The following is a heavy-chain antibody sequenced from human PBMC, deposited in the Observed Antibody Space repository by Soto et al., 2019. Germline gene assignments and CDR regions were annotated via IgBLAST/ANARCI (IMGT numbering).Heavy chain of an antibody. J-gene: IGHJ5*02. CDR3: ARSVGSSSWYGNWFDP. V-gene: IGHV4-59*01. CDR2: IYYSGST. D-gene: IGHD6-13*01. Sequence: SETLSLTCTVSCGSISSYYWNWIRQPPGKGLEWIGYIYYSGSTNYNPSLKSRVTISVDTSKNQFSLKLSSVTAADTAVYYCARSVGSSSWYGNWFDPWGQGTLVTVSS. CDR1: CGSISSYY.